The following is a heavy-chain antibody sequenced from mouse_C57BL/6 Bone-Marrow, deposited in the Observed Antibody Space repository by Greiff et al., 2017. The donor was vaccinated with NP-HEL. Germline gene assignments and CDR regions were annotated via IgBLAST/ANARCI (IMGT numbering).Heavy chain of an antibody. CDR1: GFTFSSYG. CDR3: AREGTGNYYAMDY. Sequence: EVKVVESGGDLVKPGGSLKLSCAASGFTFSSYGMSWVRQTPDKRLEWVATISSGGSYTYYPDSVKGRFTISRDNAKNTLYLQMSSLKSEDTAMYYCAREGTGNYYAMDYWGQGTSVTVSS. J-gene: IGHJ4*01. CDR2: ISSGGSYT. D-gene: IGHD4-1*01. V-gene: IGHV5-6*01.